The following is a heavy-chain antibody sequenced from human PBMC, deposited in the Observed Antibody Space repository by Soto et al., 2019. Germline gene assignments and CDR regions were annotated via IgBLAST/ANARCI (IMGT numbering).Heavy chain of an antibody. V-gene: IGHV3-11*01. CDR3: ARDLTPDTAMVTTPLAFDY. CDR2: ISSSGSTI. CDR1: GFTFSDYY. J-gene: IGHJ4*02. Sequence: PGGSLRLSCAASGFTFSDYYMSWIRQAPGKGLEWVSYISSSGSTIYYADSVKGRFTISKDNAKNSLYLQMNSLRAEDTAVYYCARDLTPDTAMVTTPLAFDYWGQGTLVTVSS. D-gene: IGHD5-18*01.